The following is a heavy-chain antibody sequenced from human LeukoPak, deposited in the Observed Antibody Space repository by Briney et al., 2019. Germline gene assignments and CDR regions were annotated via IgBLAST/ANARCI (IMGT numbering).Heavy chain of an antibody. CDR3: ARGVEAVAELDY. CDR2: IYYSGST. V-gene: IGHV4-59*01. CDR1: GGSICSYY. D-gene: IGHD6-19*01. J-gene: IGHJ4*02. Sequence: SETLSLTCTVSGGSICSYYWSWIRQPPGKGLEWIGYIYYSGSTNYNPSLKSRVTISVDTSKNQFSLKLSSVTAADTAVYYCARGVEAVAELDYWGQGTLVTVSS.